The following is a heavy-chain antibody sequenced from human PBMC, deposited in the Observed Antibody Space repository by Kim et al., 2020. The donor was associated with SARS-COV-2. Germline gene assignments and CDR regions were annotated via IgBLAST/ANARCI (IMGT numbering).Heavy chain of an antibody. J-gene: IGHJ5*02. D-gene: IGHD3-10*01. CDR3: AKAWFGGNNWFDP. Sequence: YADPVKGRFTISSDNANNSLYLHINSLRAEDTALYYCAKAWFGGNNWFDPWGQGTLVTVSS. V-gene: IGHV3-21*01.